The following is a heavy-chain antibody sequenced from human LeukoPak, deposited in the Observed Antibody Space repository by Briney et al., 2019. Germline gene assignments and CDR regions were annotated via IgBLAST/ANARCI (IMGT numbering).Heavy chain of an antibody. Sequence: PSVTLSLTCTVSGGSVSSGAYYWSWIRQPPGKALEWIGYIYYSGSTNYNPSLKSRVTISIDTSKNQFSLKLNSVTPADTAVYYCARDSAYSSSWYDYWGQGTLVTVS. CDR1: GGSVSSGAYY. V-gene: IGHV4-61*08. D-gene: IGHD6-13*01. CDR3: ARDSAYSSSWYDY. J-gene: IGHJ4*02. CDR2: IYYSGST.